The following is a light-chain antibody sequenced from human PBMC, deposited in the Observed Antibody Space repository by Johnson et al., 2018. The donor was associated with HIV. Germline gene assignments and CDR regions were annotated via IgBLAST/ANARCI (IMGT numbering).Light chain of an antibody. J-gene: IGLJ1*01. CDR2: DNN. CDR3: VTWDSSLRVGF. Sequence: QAVLTQPPSVSAAPGQKVTISCSGSSSNIGNNYVSWYQQLPGTAPKLLIYDNNKRPSGIPDRFSGSKSGTSATLGITGLQTGDEAEYYCVTWDSSLRVGFFGTGTKVTVL. CDR1: SSNIGNNY. V-gene: IGLV1-51*01.